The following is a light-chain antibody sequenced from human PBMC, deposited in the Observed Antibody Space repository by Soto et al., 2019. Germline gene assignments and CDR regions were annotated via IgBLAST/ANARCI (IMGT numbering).Light chain of an antibody. Sequence: EIVLTQSPATLSLSPGERATLSCRASQSVSSYLAWYQQKPGQAPRLLIYDASNRATGIPARFSGSGSGTDFTLTISSLEPEDFAVYYCQQRRNWPLTFAQGTRLEIK. CDR1: QSVSSY. CDR3: QQRRNWPLT. CDR2: DAS. J-gene: IGKJ5*01. V-gene: IGKV3-11*01.